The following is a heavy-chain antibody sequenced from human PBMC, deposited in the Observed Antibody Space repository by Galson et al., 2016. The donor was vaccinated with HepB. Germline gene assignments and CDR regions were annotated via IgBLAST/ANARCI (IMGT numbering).Heavy chain of an antibody. CDR2: IYFDGRT. J-gene: IGHJ4*02. V-gene: IGHV3-53*01. Sequence: SLRLSCAASGFAISNNHMSWVRQAPGKGLDWVSIIYFDGRTFHADSVKGRFTISRDISKNTVYLQMSSLIAEDTAVYYCAAADAPNDIDYCGQGTQVTVSS. D-gene: IGHD6-13*01. CDR1: GFAISNNH. CDR3: AAADAPNDIDY.